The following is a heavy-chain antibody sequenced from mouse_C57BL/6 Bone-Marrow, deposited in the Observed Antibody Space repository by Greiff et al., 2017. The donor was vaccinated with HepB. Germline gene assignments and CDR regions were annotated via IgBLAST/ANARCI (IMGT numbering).Heavy chain of an antibody. J-gene: IGHJ3*01. D-gene: IGHD2-4*01. CDR2: IYPGNSDT. CDR1: GYTFTSYW. V-gene: IGHV1-5*01. CDR3: TRPYDYDEGFAY. Sequence: VQLQQSGTVLARPGASVKMSCKTSGYTFTSYWMHWVKQRPGQGLEWIGAIYPGNSDTSYNQKFKGKAKLTAVTSASTAYMELSSLTNEDSAVYYCTRPYDYDEGFAYWGQGTLVTVSA.